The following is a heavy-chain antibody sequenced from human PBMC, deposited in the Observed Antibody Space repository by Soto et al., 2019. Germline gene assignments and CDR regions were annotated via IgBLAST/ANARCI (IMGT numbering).Heavy chain of an antibody. Sequence: GGSLRLSCAASGFTFSSYSSHAMSWVRQAPGKGLEWVSAISGCDGSTYYADSVKGRFTISRDNSKNTLSLQMNSLRVEDTAVYFCAKGRSDFWSGYWTFDYWGQGTLVTVSS. CDR1: GFTFSSYSSHA. D-gene: IGHD3-3*01. V-gene: IGHV3-23*01. CDR2: ISGCDGST. J-gene: IGHJ4*02. CDR3: AKGRSDFWSGYWTFDY.